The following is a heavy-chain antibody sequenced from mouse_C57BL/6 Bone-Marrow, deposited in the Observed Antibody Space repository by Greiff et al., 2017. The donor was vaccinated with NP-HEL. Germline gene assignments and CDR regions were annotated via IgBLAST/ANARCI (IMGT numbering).Heavy chain of an antibody. CDR3: ARYYYGSSSFDY. Sequence: VKLKQPGAELVKPGASVKLSCKASGYTFTSYLMHWVKQRPGRGLEWIGRIDPNSGGTKYNEKFKSKATLTVDKPSSTAYMQLNSLTSEDSAVYYGARYYYGSSSFDYWGQGTTLTVSS. D-gene: IGHD1-1*01. CDR1: GYTFTSYL. CDR2: IDPNSGGT. J-gene: IGHJ2*01. V-gene: IGHV1-72*01.